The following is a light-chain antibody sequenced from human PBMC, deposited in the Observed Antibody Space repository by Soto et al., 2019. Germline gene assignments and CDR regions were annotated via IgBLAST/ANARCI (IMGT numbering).Light chain of an antibody. CDR3: PQSYSTPRT. Sequence: DIQMTQSPSSLSASVGDRVTIACRASQSISSFLSWYQQKPGKAPKLPIYAASSLQSGVPSRCSGSGSGTDFTLTISSLQPEDFATYYCPQSYSTPRTFGQGTKLEIK. V-gene: IGKV1-39*01. CDR1: QSISSF. J-gene: IGKJ2*01. CDR2: AAS.